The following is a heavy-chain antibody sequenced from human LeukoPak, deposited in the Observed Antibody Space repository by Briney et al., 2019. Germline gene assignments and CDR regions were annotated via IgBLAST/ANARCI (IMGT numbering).Heavy chain of an antibody. D-gene: IGHD6-25*01. J-gene: IGHJ4*02. V-gene: IGHV1-46*01. Sequence: ASVKVSCKASGYTFTSYYMHWVRQAPGQGLEWMGIINPSGGSTSYAQKFQGRVTMTRDMSTSTVYMELNSLRSDDTAVYFCARVGSAAATADYWGQGTLVTVSS. CDR3: ARVGSAAATADY. CDR2: INPSGGST. CDR1: GYTFTSYY.